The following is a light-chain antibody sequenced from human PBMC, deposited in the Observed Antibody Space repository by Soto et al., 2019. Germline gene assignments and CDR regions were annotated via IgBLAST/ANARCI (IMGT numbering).Light chain of an antibody. CDR1: SSDVGGYNY. V-gene: IGLV2-11*01. CDR2: DVS. J-gene: IGLJ1*01. Sequence: QSALTQPRSVSGSPGQSVTISCTGTSSDVGGYNYVSWYQQHPGKAPKLMIYDVSKRPSGVPDRFSGFKSGNTASLTISGLQAEDEADYSCCSHAGTYNYVFGTGTKLTVL. CDR3: CSHAGTYNYV.